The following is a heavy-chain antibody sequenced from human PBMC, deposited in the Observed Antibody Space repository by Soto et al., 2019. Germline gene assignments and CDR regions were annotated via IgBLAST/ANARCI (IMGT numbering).Heavy chain of an antibody. J-gene: IGHJ6*02. Sequence: GESLKISCKGSGYSFTTYWISWVRQMHGKGLEWMGRIDSSDSYTNYSPSFQGHVTISADKSISTAYLQWSSLKASDTAMYYCARXRSRLESRAYYYYGMDVWGQGTTVTVSS. D-gene: IGHD3-10*01. CDR3: ARXRSRLESRAYYYYGMDV. CDR1: GYSFTTYW. V-gene: IGHV5-10-1*01. CDR2: IDSSDSYT.